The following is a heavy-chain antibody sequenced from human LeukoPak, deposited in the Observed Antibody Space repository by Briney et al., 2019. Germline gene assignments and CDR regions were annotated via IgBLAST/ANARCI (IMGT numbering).Heavy chain of an antibody. CDR1: GFTFSSYS. Sequence: GGSLRLSCAASGFTFSSYSMNWVRQAPGKGLEWVSSISSSSSYIYYADPVKGRFTISRDNAKNSLYLQMNSLRAEDTAVYYCARAMVRGRDYFDYWGQGTLVTVSS. V-gene: IGHV3-21*01. CDR3: ARAMVRGRDYFDY. J-gene: IGHJ4*02. CDR2: ISSSSSYI. D-gene: IGHD3-10*01.